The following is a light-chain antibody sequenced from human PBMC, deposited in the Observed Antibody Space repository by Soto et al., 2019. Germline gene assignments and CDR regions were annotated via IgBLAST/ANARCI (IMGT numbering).Light chain of an antibody. CDR3: TSYVGSNIWV. V-gene: IGLV2-8*01. CDR2: EVS. J-gene: IGLJ3*02. Sequence: QSALTQPPSXXXXXXXXXTISCTGTSSDVGAYKYVSWYQQYPGKAPKLMIYEVSKRPSGVPDRFSGSKSGNTASLTVSGLQAEDEADYYCTSYVGSNIWVFGGGTKLTVL. CDR1: SSDVGAYKY.